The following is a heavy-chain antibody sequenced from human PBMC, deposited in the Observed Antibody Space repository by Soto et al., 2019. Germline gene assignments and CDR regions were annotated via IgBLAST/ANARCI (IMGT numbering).Heavy chain of an antibody. CDR1: GFALQTYT. Sequence: PGGSLGVSCAASGFALQTYTIEWLRQPPGKGLEWVSSITISGNYIYYADSVKGRFTISRDNGRNSVYLQMNSLRAEDTAVYYCAKVGVLRTNFRWFDLWGQGTLVPVPS. J-gene: IGHJ5*02. D-gene: IGHD2-8*01. CDR3: AKVGVLRTNFRWFDL. V-gene: IGHV3-21*01. CDR2: ITISGNYI.